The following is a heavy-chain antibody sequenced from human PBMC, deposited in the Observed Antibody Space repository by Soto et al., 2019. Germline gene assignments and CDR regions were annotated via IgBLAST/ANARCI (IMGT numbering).Heavy chain of an antibody. CDR1: GFTFSSYS. J-gene: IGHJ4*02. D-gene: IGHD2-15*01. CDR2: ISSSRSYI. CDR3: ARDGGYSTVDY. V-gene: IGHV3-21*01. Sequence: PGGSLRLSCAASGFTFSSYSMNWVRQAPGKGLKWVSSISSSRSYIYYADSVKGRYTISRDNAKKSLYLQKKSLRTEDKAVYYCARDGGYSTVDYWGQGTLVTVSS.